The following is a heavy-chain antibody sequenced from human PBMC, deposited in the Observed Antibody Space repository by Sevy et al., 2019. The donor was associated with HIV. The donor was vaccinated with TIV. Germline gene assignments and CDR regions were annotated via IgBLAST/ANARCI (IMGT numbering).Heavy chain of an antibody. Sequence: GGSLRLSCAASGFTFSSYAMHWVRQAPGKGPEWVAVISYDGSNKYYADSVKGRFTISRDNSKNTLYLQMNSLRAEDTAVYYCAREAYYDRYFDYWGQGTLVTVSS. J-gene: IGHJ4*02. CDR3: AREAYYDRYFDY. V-gene: IGHV3-30*04. CDR1: GFTFSSYA. D-gene: IGHD1-26*01. CDR2: ISYDGSNK.